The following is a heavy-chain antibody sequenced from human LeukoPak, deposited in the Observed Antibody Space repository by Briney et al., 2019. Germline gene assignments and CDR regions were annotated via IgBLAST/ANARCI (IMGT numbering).Heavy chain of an antibody. D-gene: IGHD2-2*02. CDR1: GGSFSGYY. CDR3: ARRIVVVPAAILSHFDY. J-gene: IGHJ4*02. CDR2: INHSGST. V-gene: IGHV4-34*01. Sequence: SETLSLTCAVYGGSFSGYYWSWIRQPPGKGLEWIGEINHSGSTNYNPSLKSRVTISVDTPKNQFSLKLSSVTAADTAVYYCARRIVVVPAAILSHFDYWGQGTLVTVSS.